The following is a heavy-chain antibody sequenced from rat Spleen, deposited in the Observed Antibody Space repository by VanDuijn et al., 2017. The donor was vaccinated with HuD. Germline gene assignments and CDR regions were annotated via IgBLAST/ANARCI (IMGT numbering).Heavy chain of an antibody. Sequence: EVQLVESGGGLVQPGRSMKLSCAASGFTFSNYYMAWVRQAPTKGLEWVASISTGGGNTYYRDSVKGRFTISRDNAKSTLYLQMDSLRSKDTATYYCARPTSLPGSWFAYWGQGTLVTVSS. J-gene: IGHJ3*01. D-gene: IGHD1-4*01. CDR2: ISTGGGNT. V-gene: IGHV5-25*01. CDR3: ARPTSLPGSWFAY. CDR1: GFTFSNYY.